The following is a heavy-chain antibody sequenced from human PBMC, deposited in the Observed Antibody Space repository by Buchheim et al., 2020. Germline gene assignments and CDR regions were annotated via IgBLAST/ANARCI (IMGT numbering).Heavy chain of an antibody. Sequence: QVQLQESGPGLVKPSQTLSLTCTVSGGSISSSSYYWGRIRPPPGKGLEWIGSIYYSGSTYYNPSLKSRATITVDPAKNQFPLKLSSVTAADTAVYYCARSHSGSYDYWGQGTL. J-gene: IGHJ4*02. V-gene: IGHV4-39*01. CDR3: ARSHSGSYDY. CDR1: GGSISSSSYY. CDR2: IYYSGST. D-gene: IGHD1-26*01.